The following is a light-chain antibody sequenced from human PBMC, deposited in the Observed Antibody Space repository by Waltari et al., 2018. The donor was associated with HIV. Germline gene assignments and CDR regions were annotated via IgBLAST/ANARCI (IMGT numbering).Light chain of an antibody. CDR2: DVS. CDR3: SSYTSSFTLL. Sequence: QSALTQPASVSGSPGQSITISCTGTSSDVGGYNYVSWYQQHPGKAPKVMIYDVSNRPSGVSNRFSCSKSGNTAALTISGLQAEDEADYYCSSYTSSFTLLFGRGTKLTVL. CDR1: SSDVGGYNY. V-gene: IGLV2-14*01. J-gene: IGLJ2*01.